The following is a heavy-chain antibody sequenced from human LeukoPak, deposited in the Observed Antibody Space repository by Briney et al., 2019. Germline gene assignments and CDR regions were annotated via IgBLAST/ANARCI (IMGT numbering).Heavy chain of an antibody. Sequence: GGSLRLSCAASGFTFSNYAMRWVRQAPGKGLEWVSGISGSGDSTYYADSVKGRFTISRDNSKNTLYLQMNSLRAEDTAVYYCARRSGIAVAGVFDYLGQGTLVTGSS. CDR2: ISGSGDST. D-gene: IGHD6-19*01. CDR1: GFTFSNYA. V-gene: IGHV3-23*01. CDR3: ARRSGIAVAGVFDY. J-gene: IGHJ4*02.